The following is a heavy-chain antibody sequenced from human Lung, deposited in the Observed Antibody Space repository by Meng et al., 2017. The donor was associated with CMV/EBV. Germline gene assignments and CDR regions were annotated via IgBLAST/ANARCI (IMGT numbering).Heavy chain of an antibody. D-gene: IGHD1-26*01. Sequence: RVLPGCAVTNPGATMKDSCKASGSTFTNYGITWVRQAPGQGLEWMGWINAYNGDTNYAQTLQGRVTMTTDTSTSTAYMELRSLRSDDTAVYYCARVEVGITSGDYWGQGTLVTVSS. CDR1: GSTFTNYG. CDR3: ARVEVGITSGDY. J-gene: IGHJ4*02. CDR2: INAYNGDT. V-gene: IGHV1-18*01.